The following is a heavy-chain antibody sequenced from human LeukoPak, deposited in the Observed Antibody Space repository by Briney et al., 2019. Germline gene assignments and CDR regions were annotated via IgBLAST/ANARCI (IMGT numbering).Heavy chain of an antibody. J-gene: IGHJ4*02. CDR2: IRSSGTNI. CDR1: GSTFSSYN. V-gene: IGHV3-21*01. D-gene: IGHD3-10*01. Sequence: GGSLRLSCADSGSTFSSYNMNWVRQAPGKGLEWVASIRSSGTNIYYADSVKGRFTISRDNSRSTLYLQMNSLRPEDTAIYYCAREGYYGSGSPPSLYFDYWGQGTLVTVSS. CDR3: AREGYYGSGSPPSLYFDY.